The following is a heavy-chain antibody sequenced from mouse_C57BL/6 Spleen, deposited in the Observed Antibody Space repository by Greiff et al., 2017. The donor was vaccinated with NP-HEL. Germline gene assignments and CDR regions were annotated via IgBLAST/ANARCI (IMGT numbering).Heavy chain of an antibody. CDR2: IDPEDGET. CDR1: GFNIKDYY. Sequence: EVQLQESGAELVKPGASVKLSCTASGFNIKDYYMHWVKQRTEQGLEWIGRIDPEDGETKYAPKFPGKATITADTSSNTAYLQLSSLTSEDTAVYCGAREANGGGFAYWGQGTLVTVSA. J-gene: IGHJ3*01. CDR3: AREANGGGFAY. V-gene: IGHV14-2*01.